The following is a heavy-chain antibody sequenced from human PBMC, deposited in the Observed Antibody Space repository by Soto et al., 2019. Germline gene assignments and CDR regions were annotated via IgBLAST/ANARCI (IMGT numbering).Heavy chain of an antibody. V-gene: IGHV3-33*01. CDR2: RWYDGSNK. CDR3: ARDVRSRRYDL. CDR1: GFTFRNYG. J-gene: IGHJ5*02. D-gene: IGHD3-10*02. Sequence: QVQLVESGGGVVQPGRSLRLSCAASGFTFRNYGIHWVRQASGTGLEWLAVRWYDGSNKYYADSVKGRFTISRDNSKNTRYLEMISLRDEDAAVYYCARDVRSRRYDLWGQGTLVSVSS.